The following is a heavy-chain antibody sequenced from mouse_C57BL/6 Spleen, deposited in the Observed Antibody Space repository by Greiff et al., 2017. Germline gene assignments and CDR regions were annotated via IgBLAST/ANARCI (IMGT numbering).Heavy chain of an antibody. CDR3: TRNNYGVYFDY. V-gene: IGHV14-1*01. CDR1: GFNIKDYY. CDR2: IDPEDGDT. J-gene: IGHJ2*01. Sequence: EVQLQQSGAELVRPGASVKLSCTASGFNIKDYYMHWVKQRPEQGLEWIGRIDPEDGDTEYAPKFPGKATMTADTSSNTAYLQLSSLTSADTAVYYFTRNNYGVYFDYWGQGTTLTVSS. D-gene: IGHD5-2*01.